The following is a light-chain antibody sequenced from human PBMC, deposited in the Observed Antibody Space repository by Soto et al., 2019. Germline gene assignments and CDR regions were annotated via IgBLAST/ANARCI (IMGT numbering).Light chain of an antibody. J-gene: IGLJ2*01. Sequence: QSVLTQPPSVSGAPGQRVTISCTGSSSNIGAGYDVHWYQQLPGTAPKLLIYGNSNRPSGVPDRFSGSKSGTSASLAITGLQAEDEAYYYCQSYDSSDVVFGGGTKLTVL. CDR1: SSNIGAGYD. CDR2: GNS. V-gene: IGLV1-40*01. CDR3: QSYDSSDVV.